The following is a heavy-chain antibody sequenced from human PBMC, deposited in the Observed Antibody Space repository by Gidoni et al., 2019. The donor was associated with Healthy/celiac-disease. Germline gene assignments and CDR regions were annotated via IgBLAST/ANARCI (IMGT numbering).Heavy chain of an antibody. Sequence: QVQLQQWGAGLWKPSETLSRTCAVYCWSFTGYYWSWIRHPPGKGLEWIGEINHNGSTNSNTSLKSRVTISVDTSKNQFSLKLSSVTAADTAVYYCARGTGTTPVGYYYYYGMDVWGQGTTVTVSS. CDR3: ARGTGTTPVGYYYYYGMDV. D-gene: IGHD1-7*01. J-gene: IGHJ6*02. V-gene: IGHV4-34*01. CDR2: INHNGST. CDR1: CWSFTGYY.